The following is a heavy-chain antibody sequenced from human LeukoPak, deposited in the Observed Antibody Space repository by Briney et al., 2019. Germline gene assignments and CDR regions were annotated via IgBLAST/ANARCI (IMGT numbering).Heavy chain of an antibody. CDR2: ISGSGGTT. CDR1: GFTFSSYG. CDR3: AKGDSSSWLFDY. J-gene: IGHJ4*02. V-gene: IGHV3-23*01. D-gene: IGHD6-13*01. Sequence: GGSLRLSCAASGFTFSSYGTHWVRQAPGKGLEWVSGISGSGGTTYYADSVKGRFTISRDNSKNTLYLQMNSLRAEDTAVYYCAKGDSSSWLFDYWGQGTLVTVSS.